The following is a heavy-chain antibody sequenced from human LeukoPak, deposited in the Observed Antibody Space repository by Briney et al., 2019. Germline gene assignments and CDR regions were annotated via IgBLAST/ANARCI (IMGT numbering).Heavy chain of an antibody. CDR2: IKQDGSEK. D-gene: IGHD2-2*01. J-gene: IGHJ3*02. Sequence: GGSLRLSCAASGFTFSSYWMSWVRQAPGKGLEWVANIKQDGSEKYYVDSAKGRFTISRDNAKNSLYLQMNSLRAEDTAVYYCARATGVPAAFFDIWGQGTMVTVSS. V-gene: IGHV3-7*04. CDR1: GFTFSSYW. CDR3: ARATGVPAAFFDI.